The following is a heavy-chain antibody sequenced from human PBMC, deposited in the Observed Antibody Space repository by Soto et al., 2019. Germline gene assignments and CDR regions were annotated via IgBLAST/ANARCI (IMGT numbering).Heavy chain of an antibody. Sequence: GGSLRLSCAASGFTFDDYTMHWVRQAPGKGLEWVSLISWDGGSTYYADSVKGRFTISRDNSKNSLYLQMNSLRTEDTALYYCAKGGYYYDSSGYYYPFDYWGQGTLVTVSS. J-gene: IGHJ4*02. CDR1: GFTFDDYT. V-gene: IGHV3-43*01. CDR2: ISWDGGST. D-gene: IGHD3-22*01. CDR3: AKGGYYYDSSGYYYPFDY.